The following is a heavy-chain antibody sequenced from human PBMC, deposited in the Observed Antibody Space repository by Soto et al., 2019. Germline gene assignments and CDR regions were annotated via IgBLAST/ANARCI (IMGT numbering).Heavy chain of an antibody. J-gene: IGHJ3*02. CDR3: AKRFGIVGGLSDAFDI. CDR2: ISDSGGRT. Sequence: GGSLRLSCAASGFTFSNYAMNWVRQAPGKGLEWVSAISDSGGRTFYADSVKGRFTLSRDNSKNTLYLQMNSLRAEDTAVYYCAKRFGIVGGLSDAFDIWGQGTVVTVSS. CDR1: GFTFSNYA. V-gene: IGHV3-23*01. D-gene: IGHD1-26*01.